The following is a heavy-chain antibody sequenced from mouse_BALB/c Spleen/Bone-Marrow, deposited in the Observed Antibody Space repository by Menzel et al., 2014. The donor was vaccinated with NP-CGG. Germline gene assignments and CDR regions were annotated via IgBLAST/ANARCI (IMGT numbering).Heavy chain of an antibody. CDR1: GFNIKDTY. CDR2: IDPANGNT. V-gene: IGHV14-3*02. CDR3: AYYRYDEGGFAF. D-gene: IGHD2-14*01. Sequence: EVQLVESGAEPVKPGASVKLSCTASGFNIKDTYMHWVKQRPEQGLEWIVGIDPANGNTKYDPKFQGKATITADTSSNTAYLQLSSLTSEDTAVYYCAYYRYDEGGFAFWGQGTLVTVSA. J-gene: IGHJ3*01.